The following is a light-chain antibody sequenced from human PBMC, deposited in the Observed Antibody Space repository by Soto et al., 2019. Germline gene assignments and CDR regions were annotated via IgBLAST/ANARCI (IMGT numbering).Light chain of an antibody. CDR2: RAS. J-gene: IGKJ1*01. V-gene: IGKV1-5*03. Sequence: DIQMTQSPSTLSASVGDRVIITCRASQSISSWLAWYQQKPGKAPNLLIYRASTLKSGIPSRFSGSGSGTEFILTISSLQPDDFANYYCQQYDRASWTFGQGIKVEIK. CDR3: QQYDRASWT. CDR1: QSISSW.